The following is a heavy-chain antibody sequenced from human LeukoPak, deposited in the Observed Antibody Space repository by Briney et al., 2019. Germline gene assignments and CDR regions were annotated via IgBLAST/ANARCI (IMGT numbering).Heavy chain of an antibody. CDR2: IYPGDSDT. D-gene: IGHD2-15*01. CDR1: GYSFTSYW. CDR3: GSPPGYCGGGSCPLQQ. Sequence: GESLKISCKGSGYSFTSYWIGWARQMPGKGLEWMGIIYPGDSDTRYSPSFQGQVTISADKSISTAYLQWSSLKAWDTVMYYCGSPPGYCGGGSCPLQQWGQGSLVTVSS. V-gene: IGHV5-51*01. J-gene: IGHJ1*01.